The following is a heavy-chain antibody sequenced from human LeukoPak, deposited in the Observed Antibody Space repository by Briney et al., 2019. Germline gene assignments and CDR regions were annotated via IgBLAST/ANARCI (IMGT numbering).Heavy chain of an antibody. CDR3: AKDNACSGLGVSWFDP. D-gene: IGHD6-19*01. J-gene: IGHJ5*02. Sequence: GGSLRLSCAASGFTFSSYAMSWVRQAPGKGLEWVSAISGSGGSTYYADSVKGRFTISRDNSKNTLYLQMNSLRAEDTAVYYCAKDNACSGLGVSWFDPWGQGTLVTVSS. V-gene: IGHV3-23*01. CDR2: ISGSGGST. CDR1: GFTFSSYA.